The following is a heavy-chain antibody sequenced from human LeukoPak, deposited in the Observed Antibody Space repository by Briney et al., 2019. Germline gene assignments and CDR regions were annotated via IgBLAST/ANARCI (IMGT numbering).Heavy chain of an antibody. J-gene: IGHJ3*02. Sequence: PGGSLRLSCAASGFTFSSYAMSWVRQAPGKGLEWVSAISGSGGSTYYADSVKGRFTISRDNSKNTLYLQMNSLRAEDTAVYYCAKGAPSWAYLEGGDAFDIWGQGTMVTVSS. CDR2: ISGSGGST. V-gene: IGHV3-23*01. D-gene: IGHD3-16*01. CDR1: GFTFSSYA. CDR3: AKGAPSWAYLEGGDAFDI.